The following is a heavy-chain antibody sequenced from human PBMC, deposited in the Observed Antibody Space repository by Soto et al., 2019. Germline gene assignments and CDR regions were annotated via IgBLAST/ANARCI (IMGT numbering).Heavy chain of an antibody. CDR1: GGSIRNDNIY. J-gene: IGHJ3*02. Sequence: QVQLQESGQGLVKPSPTLSLTYTFSGGSIRNDNIYCSFLRQRPGKGLEWLGYISYSGYAAYHPALISRVIISVDPSNNQFSLNVNSVTAADTAVYYCARDLEGIVTGRWDFGIWGRGTLVTVSS. CDR3: ARDLEGIVTGRWDFGI. CDR2: ISYSGYA. V-gene: IGHV4-31*03. D-gene: IGHD2-21*02.